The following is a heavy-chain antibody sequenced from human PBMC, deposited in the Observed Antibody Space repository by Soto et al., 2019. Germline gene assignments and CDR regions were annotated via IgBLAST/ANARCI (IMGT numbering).Heavy chain of an antibody. J-gene: IGHJ6*02. CDR3: AKPPSKGISTSSHYYYYGMDV. D-gene: IGHD2-2*01. CDR2: ISGSGGST. Sequence: RGSLLVSCATSGFTFSIYAMGWVRQAPGKGLELLSAISGSGGSTYYADSVKGRFTISRDNSKNTLYLQMNSLRAEDTAVYYCAKPPSKGISTSSHYYYYGMDVWGQGTTVTVSS. V-gene: IGHV3-23*01. CDR1: GFTFSIYA.